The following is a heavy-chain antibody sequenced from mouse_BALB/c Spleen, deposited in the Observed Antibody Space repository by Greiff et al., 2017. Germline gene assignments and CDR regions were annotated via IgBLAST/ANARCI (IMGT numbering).Heavy chain of an antibody. CDR3: TRSYGSSYWYFDV. Sequence: QVQLQQSGAELVRPGASVTLSCKASGYTFTDYEMHWVKQTPVHGLEWIGAIDPETGGTAYNQKFKGKATLTADKSSSTAYMELRSLTSEDSAVYYCTRSYGSSYWYFDVWGAGTTVTVSS. CDR1: GYTFTDYE. D-gene: IGHD1-1*01. V-gene: IGHV1-15*01. CDR2: IDPETGGT. J-gene: IGHJ1*01.